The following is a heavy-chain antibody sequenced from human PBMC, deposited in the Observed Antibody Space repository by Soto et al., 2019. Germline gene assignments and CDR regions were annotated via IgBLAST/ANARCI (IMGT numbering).Heavy chain of an antibody. CDR3: ARETGGPLYGMDV. V-gene: IGHV3-33*01. Sequence: QVQLVESGGGVVQPGRSLRLSCAVSGFTFSSYGMHWVRQAPGKGLEWVAVIWYDGSNKYYADSVKGRITISRDDSKNTLYLQLNSLRAEDTAVYYCARETGGPLYGMDVWGQGTTVTVSS. CDR1: GFTFSSYG. J-gene: IGHJ6*02. D-gene: IGHD7-27*01. CDR2: IWYDGSNK.